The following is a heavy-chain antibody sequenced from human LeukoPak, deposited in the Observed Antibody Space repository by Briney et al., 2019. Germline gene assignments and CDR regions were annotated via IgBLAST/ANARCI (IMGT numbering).Heavy chain of an antibody. CDR2: IYYSGST. Sequence: SETLSLTCTVSGGSISSYYWSWIREPPGKGLEWIGYIYYSGSTNYSPSLKSRVTISVDTSKNQFSLKLSSVTAADTAVYYCARHSSSWFPFDPWGQGTLVTVSS. CDR1: GGSISSYY. CDR3: ARHSSSWFPFDP. J-gene: IGHJ5*02. V-gene: IGHV4-59*08. D-gene: IGHD6-13*01.